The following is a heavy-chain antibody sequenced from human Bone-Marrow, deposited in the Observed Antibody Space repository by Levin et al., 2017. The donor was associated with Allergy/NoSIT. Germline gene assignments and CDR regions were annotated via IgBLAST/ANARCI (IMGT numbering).Heavy chain of an antibody. CDR2: ISSNGDT. D-gene: IGHD2-15*01. J-gene: IGHJ5*02. V-gene: IGHV3-69-1*01. CDR1: GFRFGDYT. Sequence: GGSLRLSCAGSGFRFGDYTINWVRQAPGKGLEWVSSISSNGDTYYADSVKGRFTISRDNARNSVFLQMNSLRDEETAVDYCASDLRYIILVPARDVSFDPWGQGTLVIVSS. CDR3: ASDLRYIILVPARDVSFDP.